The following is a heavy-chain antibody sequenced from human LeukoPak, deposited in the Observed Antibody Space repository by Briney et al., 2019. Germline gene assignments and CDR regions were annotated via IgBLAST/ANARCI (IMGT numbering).Heavy chain of an antibody. CDR2: IHHSGTT. CDR1: RGSISSSSW. D-gene: IGHD3-22*01. V-gene: IGHV4-4*02. CDR3: ARFDRSGYVWYFDY. J-gene: IGHJ4*02. Sequence: SETLSLTCAVSRGSISSSSWWSWVRQPPGKGLEWIGEIHHSGTTNYNPSLKSRVTISVDTSKNQFSLKLSSVTAADTAVYYCARFDRSGYVWYFDYWGQGTLVTVSS.